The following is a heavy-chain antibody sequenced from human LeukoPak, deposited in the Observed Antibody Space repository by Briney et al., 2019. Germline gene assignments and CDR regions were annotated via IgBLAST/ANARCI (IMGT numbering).Heavy chain of an antibody. J-gene: IGHJ4*02. Sequence: GRSLRLSCAASGFTFSSYGMHWVRQAPGKGLEWVAVIWYDGSNKYYADSVKGRFTISRDNSKNTLYLQMNSLRAEDTAVYYCARVRPNYYDSSGYPDYWGQGTLVTVSS. V-gene: IGHV3-33*01. CDR3: ARVRPNYYDSSGYPDY. D-gene: IGHD3-22*01. CDR2: IWYDGSNK. CDR1: GFTFSSYG.